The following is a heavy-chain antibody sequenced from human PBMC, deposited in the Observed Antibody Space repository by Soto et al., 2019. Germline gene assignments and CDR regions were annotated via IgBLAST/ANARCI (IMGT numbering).Heavy chain of an antibody. J-gene: IGHJ4*02. CDR2: ISAHNGNT. V-gene: IGHV1-18*01. D-gene: IGHD1-1*01. Sequence: QVHLVQSGAEVKKRGASVKVSCKGSGYTFTTYGITWVRQAPGQGLEWMGWISAHNGNTNYAQKLQGRVTVTRDTSTSTAYMELTSLRSDDTAVYYCARGRYGDYWGQGALVTVSS. CDR3: ARGRYGDY. CDR1: GYTFTTYG.